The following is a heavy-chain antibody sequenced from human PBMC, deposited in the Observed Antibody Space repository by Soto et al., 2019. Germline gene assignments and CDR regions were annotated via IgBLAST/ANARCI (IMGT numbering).Heavy chain of an antibody. J-gene: IGHJ6*02. CDR1: GFTFGDYP. CDR3: SRSRAVAGFESYGLDV. D-gene: IGHD6-19*01. CDR2: MRSTAYGGTT. V-gene: IGHV3-49*04. Sequence: GGSLRLSCTASGFTFGDYPMSWVRQAPGKGREWVGFMRSTAYGGTTEYAASVKGRFTISRDDSKSIAYLQMNSLKAEDTAVYYCSRSRAVAGFESYGLDVWGPGATVTVSS.